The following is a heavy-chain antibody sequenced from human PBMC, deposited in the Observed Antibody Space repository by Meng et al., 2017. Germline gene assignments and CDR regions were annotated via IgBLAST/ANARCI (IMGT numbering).Heavy chain of an antibody. D-gene: IGHD2-15*01. V-gene: IGHV1-18*01. J-gene: IGHJ4*02. CDR1: GYTFTGYG. Sequence: ASVKVSCKPSGYTFTGYGIHWVRQAPGQGLEWMGWISAYNGNTHYAQKLQGRVTMTTDTSTSTAYMELRGLRSDDTAVYYCASRHGAQSDAWWYVDYWGQGTLVTVSS. CDR3: ASRHGAQSDAWWYVDY. CDR2: ISAYNGNT.